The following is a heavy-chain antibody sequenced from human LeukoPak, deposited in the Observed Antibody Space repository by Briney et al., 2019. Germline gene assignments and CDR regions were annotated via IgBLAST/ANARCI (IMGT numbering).Heavy chain of an antibody. V-gene: IGHV4-59*01. CDR1: GGSFSGYY. J-gene: IGHJ6*03. CDR3: ARVPFTVTTPPYYYYMDV. Sequence: PSETLSLTCAVYGGSFSGYYWSWIRQPPGKGLEWIGYVYYTGSTEYNPSLRSRVTISLDLSKHQFSLNLTSVTAADTAVYYCARVPFTVTTPPYYYYMDVWGKGTTVTVSS. CDR2: VYYTGST. D-gene: IGHD4-17*01.